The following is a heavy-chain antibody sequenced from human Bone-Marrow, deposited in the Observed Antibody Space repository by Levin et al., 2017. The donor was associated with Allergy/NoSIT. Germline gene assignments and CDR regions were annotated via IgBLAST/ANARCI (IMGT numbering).Heavy chain of an antibody. V-gene: IGHV4-31*03. CDR3: ARVASTYYGSQRASTQFDP. CDR2: IYYNGEA. Sequence: SQTLSLTCTVSGESIGSGGFYWSWIRQRPGKGLAWIGYIYYNGEAFYNPSLRGRVAISIDMSRNQFSLKMVSVTAADTAVYYCARVASTYYGSQRASTQFDPWGLGTLVTVSS. J-gene: IGHJ5*02. D-gene: IGHD3-10*01. CDR1: GESIGSGGFY.